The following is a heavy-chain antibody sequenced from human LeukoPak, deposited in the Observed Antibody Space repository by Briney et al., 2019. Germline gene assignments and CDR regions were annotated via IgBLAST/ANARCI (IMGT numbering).Heavy chain of an antibody. V-gene: IGHV3-30*02. CDR1: GFTFSSYG. J-gene: IGHJ4*02. D-gene: IGHD6-19*01. CDR2: IRYGGNTE. CDR3: ASMSSRGWTASDY. Sequence: GGSLRLSCAASGFTFSSYGMHWVRQAPGKGLEWVAFIRYGGNTEYYADSVKGRFTISRDNSKNTLYLQMNSLRAEDTAVYYCASMSSRGWTASDYWGQGTLVTVSS.